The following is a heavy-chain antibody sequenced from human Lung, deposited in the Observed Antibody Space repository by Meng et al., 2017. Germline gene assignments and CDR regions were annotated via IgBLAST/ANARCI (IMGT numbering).Heavy chain of an antibody. CDR2: INHSGST. V-gene: IGHV4-34*01. CDR1: GGSFSDYY. J-gene: IGHJ4*02. Sequence: QVQSQHWGAGLLKPSETLSLTCVVSGGSFSDYYWSWIRQPPGKGLEWIGEINHSGSTNYNPSLESRATISVDTSQNNLSLKLSSVTAADSAVYYCARGPTTMAHDFDYWGQGTLVTVSS. D-gene: IGHD4-11*01. CDR3: ARGPTTMAHDFDY.